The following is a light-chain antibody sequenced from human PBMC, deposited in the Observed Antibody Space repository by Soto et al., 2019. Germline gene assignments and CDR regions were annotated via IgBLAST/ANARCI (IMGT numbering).Light chain of an antibody. Sequence: DIQMTQSPSSLSASVGDRVTITCQATQDINKYLNWYQQKPGRAPNLLIYAAATLETGVPSRFSGSGSGTDYTFTIRSLQPEDIATYYCQQYDYLPLTFGGGTKVDIK. CDR1: QDINKY. CDR2: AAA. J-gene: IGKJ4*01. V-gene: IGKV1-33*01. CDR3: QQYDYLPLT.